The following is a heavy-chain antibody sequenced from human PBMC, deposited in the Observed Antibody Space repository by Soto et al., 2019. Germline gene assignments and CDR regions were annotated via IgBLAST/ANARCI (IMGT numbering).Heavy chain of an antibody. CDR1: GFTFSSYG. Sequence: PGGSLRLSCAASGFTFSSYGMHWVRQAPGKGLEWVAVISYDGSNKYYADSVKGRFTISRDNSKNTLYLQMNSLRAEDTAVYYCAKGRAAAVGPHQPFDYWGQGTLVTVSS. D-gene: IGHD6-13*01. V-gene: IGHV3-30*18. CDR3: AKGRAAAVGPHQPFDY. J-gene: IGHJ4*02. CDR2: ISYDGSNK.